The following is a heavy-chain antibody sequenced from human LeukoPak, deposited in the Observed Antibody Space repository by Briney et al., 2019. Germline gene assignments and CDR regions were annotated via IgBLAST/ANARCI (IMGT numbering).Heavy chain of an antibody. Sequence: ASVKVSCKASGGTFSSYAISWVRQAPGQGLEWMGGIIPIFGTANYAQKFQGRVTITADESTSTAYMELSSLRSEDTAVYYCAREGGKDYYDSSGYYDYWGQGTLVTVPS. CDR2: IIPIFGTA. J-gene: IGHJ4*02. CDR1: GGTFSSYA. D-gene: IGHD3-22*01. CDR3: AREGGKDYYDSSGYYDY. V-gene: IGHV1-69*13.